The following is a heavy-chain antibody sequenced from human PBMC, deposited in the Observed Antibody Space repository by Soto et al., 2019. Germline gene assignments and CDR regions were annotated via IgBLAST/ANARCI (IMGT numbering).Heavy chain of an antibody. Sequence: SEALSLTCAVYGGSFSGYYWSCIRQPPGKGLEWIGEINHSGSTNYNPSLKSRVTISVDTSKNQFSLKLSSVTAADTAVYYCARGSIDSIAAAGFLFDYWGQGALVTVSS. V-gene: IGHV4-34*01. CDR2: INHSGST. CDR1: GGSFSGYY. J-gene: IGHJ4*02. D-gene: IGHD6-13*01. CDR3: ARGSIDSIAAAGFLFDY.